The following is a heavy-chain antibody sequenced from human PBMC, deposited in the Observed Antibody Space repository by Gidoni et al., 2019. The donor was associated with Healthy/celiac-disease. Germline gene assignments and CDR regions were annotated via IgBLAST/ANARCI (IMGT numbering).Heavy chain of an antibody. D-gene: IGHD3-3*01. Sequence: QVQLQESVPALVTPSGTLSLTCAVSGGSISSSNWCSWGRQPPRKGLEWIGEIYHSGSTNYNPSLKSRVTISVDKSKNQFSLKLSSVTAADTAVYYCARVGVLRFLEWLEYYFDYWGQGTLVTVSS. CDR1: GGSISSSNW. CDR2: IYHSGST. V-gene: IGHV4-4*02. J-gene: IGHJ4*02. CDR3: ARVGVLRFLEWLEYYFDY.